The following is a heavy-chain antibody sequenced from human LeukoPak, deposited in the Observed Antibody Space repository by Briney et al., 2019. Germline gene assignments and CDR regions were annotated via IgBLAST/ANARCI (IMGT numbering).Heavy chain of an antibody. D-gene: IGHD1-26*01. CDR3: ARVPGRRDREFDY. V-gene: IGHV4-31*03. J-gene: IGHJ4*02. CDR1: GGSISSGGYY. CDR2: IYYSGST. Sequence: SETLSLTCTVSGGSISSGGYYWSWIRQHPGKGLEWIGYIYYSGSTYYNPSLKSRVTISVDTSKNQFSLKLSSVTAADTAVYYCARVPGRRDREFDYWGQGTLVTVSS.